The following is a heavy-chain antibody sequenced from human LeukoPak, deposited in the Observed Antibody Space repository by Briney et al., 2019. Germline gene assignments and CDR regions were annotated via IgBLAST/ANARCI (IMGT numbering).Heavy chain of an antibody. D-gene: IGHD3-3*01. Sequence: PSETLSLTCTVSGASITSYYWGWIRQPPVKGLEGIGSITNSGSTNYNPSLKSRGTISLDTSNNQFSLKLSSVTAADTAVYYCARRFLGVEFDYWGQGTLVTVSS. CDR1: GASITSYY. V-gene: IGHV4-59*01. J-gene: IGHJ4*02. CDR3: ARRFLGVEFDY. CDR2: ITNSGST.